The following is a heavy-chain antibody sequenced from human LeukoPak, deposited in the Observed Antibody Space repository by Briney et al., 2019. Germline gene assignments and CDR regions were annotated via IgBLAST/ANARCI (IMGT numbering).Heavy chain of an antibody. Sequence: SETLSLTCTVTGGSISSSTYYWGWIRQPPGKGLEWIGSIYYSGSTYYNPSLKSRVTMSVDTSKNQFSLRLSSVTAADTAVYYCASYIVATISDAFDIWGQGTMVTVSS. CDR2: IYYSGST. D-gene: IGHD5-12*01. CDR3: ASYIVATISDAFDI. V-gene: IGHV4-39*01. J-gene: IGHJ3*02. CDR1: GGSISSSTYY.